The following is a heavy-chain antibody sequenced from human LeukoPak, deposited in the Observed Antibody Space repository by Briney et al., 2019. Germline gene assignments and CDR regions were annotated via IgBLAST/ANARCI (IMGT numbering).Heavy chain of an antibody. V-gene: IGHV3-23*01. CDR2: ISDSGGST. CDR1: GITLSNYG. Sequence: GGSLRLSCAVSGITLSNYGMSWVRQAPGKGLEWVAGISDSGGSTNYADSVKGRFTISRDNPKNTLYLQMNSLRAEDTVVYFCARRGVVIRVILVGFHKEAFYFDSWGQGALVTVSS. J-gene: IGHJ4*02. CDR3: ARRGVVIRVILVGFHKEAFYFDS. D-gene: IGHD3-22*01.